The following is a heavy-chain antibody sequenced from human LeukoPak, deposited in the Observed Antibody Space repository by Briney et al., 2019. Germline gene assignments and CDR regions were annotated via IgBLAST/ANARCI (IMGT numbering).Heavy chain of an antibody. CDR2: ISSSSNYI. CDR3: AKAYYYYYMDV. Sequence: GGSLRLSCAASGFTFSSYCVNWVRQAPGKGLEWVSSISSSSNYIYYADSVKGRFTISRDNSKNTLYLQMNSLRAEDTAVYYCAKAYYYYYMDVWGKGTTVTISS. V-gene: IGHV3-21*01. CDR1: GFTFSSYC. J-gene: IGHJ6*03.